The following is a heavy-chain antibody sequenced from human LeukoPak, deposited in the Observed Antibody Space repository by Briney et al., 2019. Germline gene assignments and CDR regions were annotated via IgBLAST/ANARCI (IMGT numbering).Heavy chain of an antibody. Sequence: GSLRLSCAASGFTFSSYEMNWVRQAPGKGLEWVSYISSSSSYIYYSDSVKGRFNISRDNAKNSLYLQMNSLRAEDTAVYYCAQGGYSYGYLFDYWGQGTLVTVSS. CDR1: GFTFSSYE. CDR2: ISSSSSYI. J-gene: IGHJ4*02. V-gene: IGHV3-21*05. D-gene: IGHD5-18*01. CDR3: AQGGYSYGYLFDY.